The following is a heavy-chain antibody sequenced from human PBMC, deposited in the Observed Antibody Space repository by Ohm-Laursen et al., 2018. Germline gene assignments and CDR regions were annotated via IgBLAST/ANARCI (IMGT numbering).Heavy chain of an antibody. V-gene: IGHV3-64*01. CDR1: GFTFSSYS. CDR3: ARSIAAGYYYYGMDV. D-gene: IGHD6-13*01. J-gene: IGHJ6*02. CDR2: ISNNGGST. Sequence: SLRLSCTASGFTFSSYSMQWVRQAPGKRLEYISSISNNGGSTYYANSVKGRFTISRDNSKNTLYLQMGSLRAEDTAVYYCARSIAAGYYYYGMDVWGQGTTVTVSS.